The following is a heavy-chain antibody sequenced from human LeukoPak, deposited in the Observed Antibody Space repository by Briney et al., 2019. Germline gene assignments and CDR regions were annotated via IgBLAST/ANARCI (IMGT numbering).Heavy chain of an antibody. J-gene: IGHJ4*02. CDR1: GFTFSSYA. D-gene: IGHD6-13*01. Sequence: GGSLRLSCAAPGFTFSSYAMSWVRQAPGKGLEWVSAISGSGGSTYYADSVKGRFTISRDNSKNTLYLQMNSLRAEDTAVYYCAKLDARGMYSSSWYSGYWGQGTLVTVSS. V-gene: IGHV3-23*01. CDR2: ISGSGGST. CDR3: AKLDARGMYSSSWYSGY.